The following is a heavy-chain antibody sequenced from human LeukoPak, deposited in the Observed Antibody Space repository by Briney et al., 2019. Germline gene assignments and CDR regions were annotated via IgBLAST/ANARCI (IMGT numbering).Heavy chain of an antibody. J-gene: IGHJ2*01. D-gene: IGHD1-26*01. CDR3: ARHGLSAWEGVLDGYFDL. Sequence: SETLSLTCTVSGGSISSSSYYWGWIRQPPGKGLECIGSIYYSGSTYYNPSLKSRITISVDSSRNQFSLRLSSVTAADTAVYYCARHGLSAWEGVLDGYFDLWGRGTLVTVSS. V-gene: IGHV4-39*01. CDR1: GGSISSSSYY. CDR2: IYYSGST.